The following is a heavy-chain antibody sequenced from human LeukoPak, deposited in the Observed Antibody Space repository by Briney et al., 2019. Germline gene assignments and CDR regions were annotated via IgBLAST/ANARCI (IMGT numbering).Heavy chain of an antibody. J-gene: IGHJ1*01. Sequence: PGGSLRLSCAASGFTFSSYAMSWVRQAPGKGLEWVSAISGSGGSTYYADSVKGRFTISRDNSKNTLYLQMNSLRAEDTAVYYCAKPLYSSGWYGMGAPEEYFQHWGQGTLVTVSS. CDR2: ISGSGGST. CDR3: AKPLYSSGWYGMGAPEEYFQH. CDR1: GFTFSSYA. D-gene: IGHD6-19*01. V-gene: IGHV3-23*01.